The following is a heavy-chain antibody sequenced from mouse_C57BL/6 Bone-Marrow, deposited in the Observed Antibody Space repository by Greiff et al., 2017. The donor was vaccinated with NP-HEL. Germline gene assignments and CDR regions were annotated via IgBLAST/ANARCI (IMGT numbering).Heavy chain of an antibody. D-gene: IGHD4-1*01. J-gene: IGHJ2*01. Sequence: VQLKESGAELARPGASVKLSCKASGYTFTSYGISWVKQRTGQGLEWIGEIYPRSGNTYYNEKFKGKATLTADKSSSTAYMELRSLTSEDSAVYFCARWGLGYYFDYWGQGTTLTVSS. CDR3: ARWGLGYYFDY. CDR1: GYTFTSYG. CDR2: IYPRSGNT. V-gene: IGHV1-81*01.